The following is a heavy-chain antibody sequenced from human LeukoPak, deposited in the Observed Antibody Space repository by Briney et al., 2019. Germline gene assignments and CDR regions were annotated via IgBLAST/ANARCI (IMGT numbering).Heavy chain of an antibody. J-gene: IGHJ3*02. CDR3: ARNPDPLYYYDSSEDAFDI. Sequence: ASVKVSCKASGYTFTTYGVSWVRQAPGQGLEWMGWISAYNGHTSYAQKLQGRVTMTTDTSTSTAYMVLRSLRSDDTAVYYCARNPDPLYYYDSSEDAFDIWGQGTMVTVSS. CDR2: ISAYNGHT. V-gene: IGHV1-18*01. D-gene: IGHD3-22*01. CDR1: GYTFTTYG.